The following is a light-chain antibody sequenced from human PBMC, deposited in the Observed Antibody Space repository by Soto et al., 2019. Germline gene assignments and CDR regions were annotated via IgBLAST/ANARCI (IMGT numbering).Light chain of an antibody. CDR3: QVYGNLPPWT. V-gene: IGKV3-20*01. J-gene: IGKJ1*01. Sequence: EIVLTQSPGTLSLSPGERATLSYRASHSFISSQLAWYQQKPGQAPRLVVYDASTRATGIPDRFSGSGSGTDFTLTISRLEPEDFAVYHCQVYGNLPPWTFGQGTRVEIK. CDR2: DAS. CDR1: HSFISSQ.